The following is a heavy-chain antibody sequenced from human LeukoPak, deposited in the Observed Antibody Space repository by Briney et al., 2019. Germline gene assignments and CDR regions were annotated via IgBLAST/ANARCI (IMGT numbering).Heavy chain of an antibody. V-gene: IGHV3-21*01. CDR2: ISSSSSYI. Sequence: GGSLRLSCAASGFTFSSYGMSWVRQAPGKGLEWVSSISSSSSYIYYADSVKGRFTISRDNAKNSLYLQMNSLRAEDTAVYYCASTLNYYDSSGYYFYWGQGTLVTVSS. CDR1: GFTFSSYG. D-gene: IGHD3-22*01. J-gene: IGHJ4*02. CDR3: ASTLNYYDSSGYYFY.